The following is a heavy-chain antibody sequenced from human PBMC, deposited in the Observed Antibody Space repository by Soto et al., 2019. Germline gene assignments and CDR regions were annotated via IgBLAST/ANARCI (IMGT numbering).Heavy chain of an antibody. CDR3: ARDINRYCSGGSCYPPWYFDY. J-gene: IGHJ4*02. D-gene: IGHD2-15*01. Sequence: ASVKVSCKASGYTFTSYGISWVRQAPGQGLEWMGWISAYNGNTNYAQKLQGRVTMTTDTSTSTAYMELRSLRSDDTAVYYCARDINRYCSGGSCYPPWYFDYWGQGTLVTVSS. V-gene: IGHV1-18*01. CDR1: GYTFTSYG. CDR2: ISAYNGNT.